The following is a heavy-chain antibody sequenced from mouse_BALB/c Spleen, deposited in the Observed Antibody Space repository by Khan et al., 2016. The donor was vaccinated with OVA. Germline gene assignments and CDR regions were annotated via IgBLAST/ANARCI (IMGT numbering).Heavy chain of an antibody. Sequence: EVELVESGGGLVQPGGSRKLSCAASGFTFSDYGMAWVRQAPGKGPEWVAFVSSLAYNFYYADTVTGRFTISRENAKNTLYLEMSSLRSEGTAMYYWARGGKGGFAYWGQGTLVTVSA. CDR2: VSSLAYNF. J-gene: IGHJ3*01. V-gene: IGHV5-15*02. CDR3: ARGGKGGFAY. CDR1: GFTFSDYG.